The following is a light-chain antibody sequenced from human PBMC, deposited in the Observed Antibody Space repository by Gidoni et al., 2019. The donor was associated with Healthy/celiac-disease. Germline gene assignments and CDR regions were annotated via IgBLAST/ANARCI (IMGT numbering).Light chain of an antibody. CDR1: QSISSW. J-gene: IGKJ2*01. V-gene: IGKV1-5*01. CDR3: QQYNSYHMYT. CDR2: DAS. Sequence: DIQMTQSPSTLSASVGDRVTITCRASQSISSWLAWYQQKPGKAPKLLIYDASSLESGVPSRFSGSGSGTEFTLTISSLQPDDFETYYCQQYNSYHMYTFGQGTKLEIK.